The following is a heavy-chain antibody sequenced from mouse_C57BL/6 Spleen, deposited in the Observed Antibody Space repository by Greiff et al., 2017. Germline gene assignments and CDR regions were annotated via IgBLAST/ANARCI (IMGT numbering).Heavy chain of an antibody. CDR2: IDPSDSYT. Sequence: QVQLQQPGAELVRPGTSVKLSCKASGYTFTSYWMHWVKQRPGQGLEWIGVIDPSDSYTNYNQKFKGKATLTVDTSSSTAYMQLSSLTSEDSAVYYCARLDGYYVSAWFAYWGQGTLVTVS. CDR3: ARLDGYYVSAWFAY. CDR1: GYTFTSYW. J-gene: IGHJ3*01. V-gene: IGHV1-59*01. D-gene: IGHD2-3*01.